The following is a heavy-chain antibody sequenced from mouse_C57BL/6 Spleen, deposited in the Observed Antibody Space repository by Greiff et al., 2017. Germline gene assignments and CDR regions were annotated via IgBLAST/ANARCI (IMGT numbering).Heavy chain of an antibody. V-gene: IGHV1-82*01. CDR1: GYAFSSSW. J-gene: IGHJ3*01. CDR3: ATHYYGSSYSAWFAY. CDR2: IYPGDGDT. Sequence: QVQLQQSGPELVKPGASVKISCKASGYAFSSSWMNWVKQRPGKGLEWIGRIYPGDGDTNYNGKFKGKATLTADKSSSTAYMQLSSLTSEDSAVYFCATHYYGSSYSAWFAYWGQGTLVTVSA. D-gene: IGHD1-1*01.